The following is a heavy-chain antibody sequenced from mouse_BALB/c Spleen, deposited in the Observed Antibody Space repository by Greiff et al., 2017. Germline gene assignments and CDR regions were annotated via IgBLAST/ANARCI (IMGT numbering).Heavy chain of an antibody. CDR3: AAYYGNPWFAY. CDR1: GFNIKDTY. V-gene: IGHV14-3*02. D-gene: IGHD2-10*01. Sequence: EVKLQESGAELVKPGASVKLSCTASGFNIKDTYMHWVKQRPEQGLEWIGRIDPANGNTKYDPKFQGKATITADTSSNTAYLQLSSLTSEDTAVYYCAAYYGNPWFAYWGQGTLVTVSA. CDR2: IDPANGNT. J-gene: IGHJ3*01.